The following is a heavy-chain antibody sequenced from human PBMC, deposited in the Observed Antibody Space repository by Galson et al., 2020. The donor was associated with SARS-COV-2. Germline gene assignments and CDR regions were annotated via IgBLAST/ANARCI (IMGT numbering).Heavy chain of an antibody. J-gene: IGHJ2*01. D-gene: IGHD1-26*01. CDR3: ARQRGSGSFSSSYWYFDL. CDR2: IYYSGSP. Sequence: SETLSLTCTVSGGSISSGSYYWGWIRQPPGKGLEWLGSIYYSGSPYYNPSLNSRVTMSVDTSKNQFSLNLTSVTAADTALYYCARQRGSGSFSSSYWYFDLWGRGTLVTVSS. V-gene: IGHV4-39*01. CDR1: GGSISSGSYY.